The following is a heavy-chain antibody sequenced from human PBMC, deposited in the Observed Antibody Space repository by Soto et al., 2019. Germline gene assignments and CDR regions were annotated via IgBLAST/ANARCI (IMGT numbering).Heavy chain of an antibody. J-gene: IGHJ2*01. D-gene: IGHD1-26*01. V-gene: IGHV1-69*02. CDR3: AKKLGPSAFDL. CDR2: IIPVLDLS. CDR1: GGTFTDYT. Sequence: QVQLVQSGAEVKKPGSSVKVSCKASGGTFTDYTITWVRQAPGQGLEWMGRIIPVLDLSNYAQKFQGRVTITADKSTPTSYMELSGLTSEDTAVYYCAKKLGPSAFDLWGRGTLVTVSS.